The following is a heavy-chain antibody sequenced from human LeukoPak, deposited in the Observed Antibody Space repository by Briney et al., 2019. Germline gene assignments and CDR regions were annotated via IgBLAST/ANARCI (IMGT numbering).Heavy chain of an antibody. V-gene: IGHV4-39*01. CDR1: GGSISSSSYY. Sequence: KPSETLSLTCTVSGGSISSSSYYWGWIRQPPGKGLEWIGSIYYSGSTYYNPSLKSRVTVSVDTSKNQFSLKLSSVTAADTAVYYCASPTMVRYGSGSFDYWGQGTLVTVSS. CDR3: ASPTMVRYGSGSFDY. D-gene: IGHD3-10*01. J-gene: IGHJ4*02. CDR2: IYYSGST.